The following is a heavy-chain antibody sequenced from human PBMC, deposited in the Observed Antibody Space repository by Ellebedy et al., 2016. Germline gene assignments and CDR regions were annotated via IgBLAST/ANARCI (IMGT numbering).Heavy chain of an antibody. D-gene: IGHD6-13*01. V-gene: IGHV3-11*01. CDR2: ISSGASNI. CDR3: ARDIRRSVLEAAASPYFDY. CDR1: GFTFSDYY. J-gene: IGHJ4*02. Sequence: GESLKISCAASGFTFSDYYMSWIRQAPGKGLEWISYISSGASNIYYADSVKGRFTISRDNAKKSLYLQMSSLRPDDTAVYYCARDIRRSVLEAAASPYFDYWGQGTPVTVSS.